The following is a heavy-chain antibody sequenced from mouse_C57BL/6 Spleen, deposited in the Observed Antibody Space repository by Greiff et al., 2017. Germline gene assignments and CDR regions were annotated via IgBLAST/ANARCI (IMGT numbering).Heavy chain of an antibody. CDR3: ARYYYGSEGY. D-gene: IGHD1-1*01. Sequence: VHLVESGPELVKPGASVKISCKASGYAFSSSWMNWVKQRPGKGLEWIGRIYPGDGDTNYNGKFKGKATLTADKSSSTAYMQLSSLTSEDSAVYFCARYYYGSEGYWGQGTTLTVSS. J-gene: IGHJ2*01. CDR2: IYPGDGDT. V-gene: IGHV1-82*01. CDR1: GYAFSSSW.